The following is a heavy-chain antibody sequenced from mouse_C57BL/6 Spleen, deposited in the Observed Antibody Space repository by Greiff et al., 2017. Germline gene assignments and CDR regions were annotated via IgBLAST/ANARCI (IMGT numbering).Heavy chain of an antibody. J-gene: IGHJ3*01. V-gene: IGHV14-4*01. CDR1: GFNIKDDY. D-gene: IGHD1-1*01. CDR2: IDPENGDT. CDR3: TTPITTVVRAY. Sequence: EVQLQQSGAELVRPGASVKLSCTASGFNIKDDYMHWVKQRPEQGLEWIGWIDPENGDTEYASKFQGKATITADTSSNTAYLQLSSLTSEDTAVYYCTTPITTVVRAYWGQGTLVTVSA.